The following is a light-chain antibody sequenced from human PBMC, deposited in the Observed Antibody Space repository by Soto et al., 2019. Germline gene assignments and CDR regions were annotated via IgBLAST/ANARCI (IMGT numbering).Light chain of an antibody. CDR3: CSYAGNYTLL. J-gene: IGLJ2*01. Sequence: QSALTQPRSVSGSPGQSVTISCTGASFDVRAHNYVSWYQQHPGKAPKLLLYDVTKRPSGVPDRFSGSKSGNTASLIISGLQAEDEADYSCCSYAGNYTLLFGGGTKLTVL. CDR2: DVT. V-gene: IGLV2-11*01. CDR1: SFDVRAHNY.